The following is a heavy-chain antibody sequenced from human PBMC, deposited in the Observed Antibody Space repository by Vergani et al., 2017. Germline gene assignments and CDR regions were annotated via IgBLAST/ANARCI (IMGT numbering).Heavy chain of an antibody. CDR2: VYSGGST. V-gene: IGHV3-53*04. CDR1: GFTVSSNY. Sequence: EVQLVESGGGLVQPGGSLRLSCAASGFTVSSNYMSWVRQAPGKGLEWVSVVYSGGSTHYADSVKGRFTISRHNSKNTLYLQMNSLRAEDTAVYYCARDRVDIVATTTYYYYYYGMDVWGQGTTVTVSS. J-gene: IGHJ6*02. D-gene: IGHD5-12*01. CDR3: ARDRVDIVATTTYYYYYYGMDV.